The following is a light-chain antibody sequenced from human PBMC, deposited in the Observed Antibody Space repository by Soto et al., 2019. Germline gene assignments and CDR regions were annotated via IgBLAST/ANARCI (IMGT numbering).Light chain of an antibody. V-gene: IGLV1-44*01. CDR3: AGWDDSLNGVL. J-gene: IGLJ2*01. CDR2: TNT. CDR1: SSNIGSNP. Sequence: QPVLTQPPSTSGTPGQTVTISCSGSSSNIGSNPVSWYQHLPGTAPKLLIYTNTQRPSGVPDRFSASKSGTSASLAISGLQSEDEANYYCAGWDDSLNGVLFGGGTKLTVL.